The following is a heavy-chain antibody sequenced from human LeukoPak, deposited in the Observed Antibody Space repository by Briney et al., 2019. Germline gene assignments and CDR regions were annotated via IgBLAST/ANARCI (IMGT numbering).Heavy chain of an antibody. CDR3: ARRRGNTSGFQDYYFDY. CDR1: GGSFSSGDYY. D-gene: IGHD6-19*01. V-gene: IGHV4-31*03. CDR2: IYYSGST. Sequence: SQTLSLTCTVSGGSFSSGDYYWSWIRQLPGKGLEWIGYIYYSGSTYYNPSLKSRLTISVDTSKNQFSLKLSSVTAADTAVYYCARRRGNTSGFQDYYFDYWGQGTLVTVSS. J-gene: IGHJ4*02.